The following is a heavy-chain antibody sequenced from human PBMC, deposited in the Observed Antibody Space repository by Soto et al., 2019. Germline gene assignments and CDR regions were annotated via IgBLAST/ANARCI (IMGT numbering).Heavy chain of an antibody. CDR3: ARVPFYDFWSGNYYDGMDV. CDR1: GFTFSSYA. V-gene: IGHV3-30-3*01. J-gene: IGHJ6*02. CDR2: ISYDGSNK. Sequence: QVQLVESGGGVVQPGRSLRLSCAASGFTFSSYAMHWLRQAPGKGLEWVAVISYDGSNKYYADSVKGRFTISRDNSKNTLYLQMNSLRAEDTAVYYCARVPFYDFWSGNYYDGMDVWGQGTTVTVSS. D-gene: IGHD3-3*01.